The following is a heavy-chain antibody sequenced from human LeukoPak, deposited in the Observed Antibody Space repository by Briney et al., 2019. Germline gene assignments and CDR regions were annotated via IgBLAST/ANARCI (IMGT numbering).Heavy chain of an antibody. V-gene: IGHV4-59*08. CDR2: IYYSEST. Sequence: SETLSLTCTVSGGSISSYYWSWIRQPPGKGLEWIGYIYYSESTNYNPSLKSRVTISVDTPKNQFSLKLSSVTAADTAVYYCAISTGGLINWFDPWGQGTLDTVSS. CDR3: AISTGGLINWFDP. CDR1: GGSISSYY. D-gene: IGHD2-8*01. J-gene: IGHJ5*02.